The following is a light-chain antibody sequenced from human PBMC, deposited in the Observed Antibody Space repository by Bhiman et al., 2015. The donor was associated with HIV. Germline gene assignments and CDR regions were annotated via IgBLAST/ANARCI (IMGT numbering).Light chain of an antibody. CDR2: GNS. CDR1: SSNIGAGYD. Sequence: QSVLTQPPSVSGAPGQRVTISCTGSSSNIGAGYDVHWFQQLPKTAPKLLIYGNSKRPSGIPERFSGSNSGNTATLTISGTQALDEADYYCQTWGTSNAYFVFGTGTKVTVL. CDR3: QTWGTSNAYFV. J-gene: IGLJ1*01. V-gene: IGLV1-40*01.